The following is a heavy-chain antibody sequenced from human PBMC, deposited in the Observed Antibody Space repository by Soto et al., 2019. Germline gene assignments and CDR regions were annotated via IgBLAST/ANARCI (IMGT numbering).Heavy chain of an antibody. CDR1: GGSITDYY. CDR3: ARHRAAAAWFDP. CDR2: IYDTGAT. J-gene: IGHJ5*02. V-gene: IGHV4-59*08. D-gene: IGHD6-13*01. Sequence: PSETLSLTCTVSGGSITDYYWSWIRQPPGKGLEWIAYIYDTGATDYNPSLKSRVTISVDTSKNQFSLKVTSVTAADTAVYYCARHRAAAAWFDPWGQGTLVTVSS.